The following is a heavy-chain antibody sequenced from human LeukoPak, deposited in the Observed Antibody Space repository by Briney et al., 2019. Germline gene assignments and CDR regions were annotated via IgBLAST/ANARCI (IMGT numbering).Heavy chain of an antibody. J-gene: IGHJ4*02. V-gene: IGHV3-33*01. CDR1: GFTFSSYG. CDR3: ARDPSGSFDY. CDR2: ILSDGSKE. Sequence: GGSLRLSCAASGFTFSSYGMHWVRQAPGKGLEWVAVILSDGSKEFYTDSVKGRFTISRDNAKNSLYLQMNSLRAEDTALYHCARDPSGSFDYWGQGTLVTVPS. D-gene: IGHD3-3*01.